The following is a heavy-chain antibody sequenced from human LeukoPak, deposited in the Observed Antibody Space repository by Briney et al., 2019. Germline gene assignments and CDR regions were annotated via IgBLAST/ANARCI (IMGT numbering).Heavy chain of an antibody. J-gene: IGHJ4*02. D-gene: IGHD3-22*01. CDR3: AIQRVVSTGQFDY. CDR1: GFTFSSYA. CDR2: ISGSGGST. Sequence: GGSLRLSCAASGFTFSSYAMSWVRQAPGKGLEWVSAISGSGGSTYYADSVKGRFTISRDNSKNTLYLQMNSLRAEDTAVYYCAIQRVVSTGQFDYWGQGTLVTVSS. V-gene: IGHV3-23*01.